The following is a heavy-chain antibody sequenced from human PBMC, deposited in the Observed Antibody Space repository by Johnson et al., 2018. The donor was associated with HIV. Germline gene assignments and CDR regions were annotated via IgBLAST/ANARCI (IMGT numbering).Heavy chain of an antibody. CDR2: INWNGGST. V-gene: IGHV3-20*03. J-gene: IGHJ3*02. CDR3: AREDGYNWVGAFDI. Sequence: DVQVVESGGGLVQPGGSLRLSYAASGFTFSTFAMSWVRQAPGKGLEWVSGINWNGGSTGYADSVKGRFTISRDNAKNTLYLQMNSLRAEDTAVYYCAREDGYNWVGAFDIWGQGTMVTVSS. D-gene: IGHD5-24*01. CDR1: GFTFSTFA.